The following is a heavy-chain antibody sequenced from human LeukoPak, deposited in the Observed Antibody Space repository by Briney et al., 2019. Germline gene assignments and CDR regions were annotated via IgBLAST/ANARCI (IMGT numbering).Heavy chain of an antibody. V-gene: IGHV4-39*01. CDR3: AGQGRPGFASGY. Sequence: PSETLSLTCSVSGDSISSPTYYWGWIRQPPEKGLEWIGIFYYSGSAYYNPSLKSRASISVDTSKNQFSLKLSSVTAADTAVYYCAGQGRPGFASGYWGQGTLVTVSS. CDR2: FYYSGSA. D-gene: IGHD3-10*01. J-gene: IGHJ4*02. CDR1: GDSISSPTYY.